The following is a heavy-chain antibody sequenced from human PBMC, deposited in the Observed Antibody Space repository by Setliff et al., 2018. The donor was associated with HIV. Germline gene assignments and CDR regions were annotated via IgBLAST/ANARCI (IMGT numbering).Heavy chain of an antibody. D-gene: IGHD5-18*01. V-gene: IGHV1-69*13. CDR1: GGTFSSYA. CDR2: IIPIFGTA. CDR3: ASTRGYSYGHNAFDI. Sequence: GASVKVSCKASGGTFSSYAISWVRQAPGQGLEWMGGIIPIFGTANYAQKFQGRVTITADHSTTTTYMELTSLRAEDTAVYYCASTRGYSYGHNAFDIWGQGTMVTVSS. J-gene: IGHJ3*02.